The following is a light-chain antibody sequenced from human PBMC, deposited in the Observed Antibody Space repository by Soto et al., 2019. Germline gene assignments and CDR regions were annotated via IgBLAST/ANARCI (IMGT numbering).Light chain of an antibody. Sequence: AIQMTQSPSSLSASVGDRVTIICRASQVIRNDLGWYQQKPGKAPKLLIYAASSLQSGVPSRFSGSGSGTDFTLTISSLQPEDFATYYCLQDYNYPPAFGQGTKVEIK. CDR2: AAS. J-gene: IGKJ1*01. CDR3: LQDYNYPPA. V-gene: IGKV1-6*01. CDR1: QVIRND.